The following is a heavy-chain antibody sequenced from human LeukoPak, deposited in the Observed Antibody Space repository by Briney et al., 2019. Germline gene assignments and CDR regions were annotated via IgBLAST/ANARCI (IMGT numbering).Heavy chain of an antibody. V-gene: IGHV4-59*01. J-gene: IGHJ4*02. CDR2: IYYSGST. CDR1: GGSISSYY. D-gene: IGHD6-19*01. CDR3: AGSSGWYYFDY. Sequence: KPSETLSLTCTVPGGSISSYYWSWIRQPPGKGLEWIGYIYYSGSTNYNPSLKSRVTISVDTSKNQFSLKLSSVTAADTAVYYCAGSSGWYYFDYWGQGTLVTASS.